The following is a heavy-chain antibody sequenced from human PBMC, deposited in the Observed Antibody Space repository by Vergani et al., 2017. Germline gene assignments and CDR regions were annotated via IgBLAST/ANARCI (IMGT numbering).Heavy chain of an antibody. Sequence: QVQLVQSGAEVKKPGASVKVSCKASGYTFTSYGISWVRQAPGQGLEWMGWISAYNGNTNSAQKLQGRVTMTTDTSTSTAYMELRSLRSDDTAVYYCARDHASIEGGEQWLVQELDYWGQGTLVTVSS. V-gene: IGHV1-18*01. J-gene: IGHJ4*02. CDR1: GYTFTSYG. D-gene: IGHD6-19*01. CDR3: ARDHASIEGGEQWLVQELDY. CDR2: ISAYNGNT.